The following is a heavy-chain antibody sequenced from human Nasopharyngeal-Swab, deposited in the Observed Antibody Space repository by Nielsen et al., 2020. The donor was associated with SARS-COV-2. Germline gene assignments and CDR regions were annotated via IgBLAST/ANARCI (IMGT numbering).Heavy chain of an antibody. CDR3: ARLTGPLGVFDY. D-gene: IGHD7-27*01. V-gene: IGHV3-7*01. CDR2: IKQDGSEK. J-gene: IGHJ4*02. Sequence: LSLTCAASGFTFSSYWMSWVRQAPGKGLEWVANIKQDGSEKYYVDSVKGRFTISRDNAKNSLYLQMNSLRAEDTAVYYCARLTGPLGVFDYWGQGTLVTVSS. CDR1: GFTFSSYW.